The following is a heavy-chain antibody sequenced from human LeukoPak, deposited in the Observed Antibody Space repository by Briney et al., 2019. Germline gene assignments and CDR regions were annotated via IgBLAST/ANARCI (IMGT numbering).Heavy chain of an antibody. J-gene: IGHJ3*02. V-gene: IGHV3-21*01. CDR1: GFTFSAYT. CDR2: ISSGSSYI. Sequence: GGSLRLSCAASGFTFSAYTVNWVRQAPGKGLEWVSSISSGSSYIYYADSVKGRFTISRDNAKNSLFLQMSTLRAEDTAVYYCARGGGYCSGGSCNSHDAFDIWGQGTLVTVSS. CDR3: ARGGGYCSGGSCNSHDAFDI. D-gene: IGHD2-15*01.